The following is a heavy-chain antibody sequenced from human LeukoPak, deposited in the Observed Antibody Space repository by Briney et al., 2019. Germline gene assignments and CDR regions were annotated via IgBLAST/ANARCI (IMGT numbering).Heavy chain of an antibody. Sequence: GGSLRLSCAASGFTVSSNYMSWVRQAPGKGLEWVSVIYSGGSTYYADSVKGRFTISRDNSKNTLYLQMNSLRAEDTAVYYCARDLRITMITGLYAFDIWGQGTMVTVSS. CDR1: GFTVSSNY. D-gene: IGHD3-22*01. V-gene: IGHV3-53*01. CDR2: IYSGGST. J-gene: IGHJ3*02. CDR3: ARDLRITMITGLYAFDI.